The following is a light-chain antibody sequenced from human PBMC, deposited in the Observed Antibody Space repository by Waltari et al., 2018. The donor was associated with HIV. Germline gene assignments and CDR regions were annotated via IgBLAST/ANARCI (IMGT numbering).Light chain of an antibody. Sequence: QSALTKPASVSGSPGQPITISCTGTSSDVGGYKYVHCYQQHPGNAPKLMIYQFNNRPSGISDRFSGSKSANTASLTISGLQADDEADYYCISFTTTNSPHVLFGGGTKLTV. J-gene: IGLJ2*01. CDR2: QFN. CDR1: SSDVGGYKY. V-gene: IGLV2-14*01. CDR3: ISFTTTNSPHVL.